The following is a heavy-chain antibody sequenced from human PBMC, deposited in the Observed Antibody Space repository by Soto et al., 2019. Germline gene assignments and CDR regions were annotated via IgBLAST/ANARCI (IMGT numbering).Heavy chain of an antibody. Sequence: PGGSLRLSCAASGFTFSSYSLNWARQAPGKGLEWVSSISSSSSYIYYADSVQGRFTISRDNAKNSLYLQMNSLRAEDTAIYYCANYLTAVGATSPFDYWGQGTLVTVSS. CDR3: ANYLTAVGATSPFDY. D-gene: IGHD1-26*01. V-gene: IGHV3-21*04. J-gene: IGHJ4*02. CDR1: GFTFSSYS. CDR2: ISSSSSYI.